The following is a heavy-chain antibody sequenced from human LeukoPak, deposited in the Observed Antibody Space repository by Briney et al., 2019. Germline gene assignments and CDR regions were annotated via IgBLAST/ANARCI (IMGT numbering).Heavy chain of an antibody. Sequence: ASVKVSCKASGYTFTSYGISWVRQAPGQGLQWMGWISTYSGKTNYPQRNQGRVIMTTDKSTSTVYMEVRSLRSDDTAVYYCARDVWELRDYYYGMDVWGQGTTVTVSS. V-gene: IGHV1-18*01. J-gene: IGHJ6*02. CDR2: ISTYSGKT. D-gene: IGHD1-26*01. CDR1: GYTFTSYG. CDR3: ARDVWELRDYYYGMDV.